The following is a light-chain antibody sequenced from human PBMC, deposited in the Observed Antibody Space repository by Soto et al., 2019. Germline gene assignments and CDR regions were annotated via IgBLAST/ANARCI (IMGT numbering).Light chain of an antibody. CDR3: SSYKTSSTVVV. CDR1: SSVIGGYNY. Sequence: QSALTQPASVSGSPGQSITISCTGTSSVIGGYNYVSWYQQYPGKAPKLMIFGVSDRPSGVSNRFSGSKSGTTASLTISGLQAEDDADYYFSSYKTSSTVVVFGGGTKLTVL. J-gene: IGLJ2*01. V-gene: IGLV2-14*01. CDR2: GVS.